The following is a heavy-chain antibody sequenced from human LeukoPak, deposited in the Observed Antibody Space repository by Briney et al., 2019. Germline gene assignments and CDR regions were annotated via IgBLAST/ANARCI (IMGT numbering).Heavy chain of an antibody. D-gene: IGHD3-16*01. V-gene: IGHV4-34*01. CDR1: GGSFSGYY. J-gene: IGHJ4*02. CDR3: ARGAYDYVWGSPSYFDY. Sequence: SETLSLTCAVYGGSFSGYYWSWIRQPPGKGLEWIGEINHSGSTNYNPSLKSQVTISVDTSKNQFSLKLSAVTAADTAVYYCARGAYDYVWGSPSYFDYWGQGTLVTVSS. CDR2: INHSGST.